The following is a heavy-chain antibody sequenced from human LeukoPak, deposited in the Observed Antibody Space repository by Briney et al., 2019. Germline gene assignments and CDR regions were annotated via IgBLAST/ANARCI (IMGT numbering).Heavy chain of an antibody. CDR3: ARIPPLLGNSEFGY. J-gene: IGHJ4*02. Sequence: ASVKVSCKASGYTFTGYYMHWVRQAPGQGLEWMGWINPNSGGTNYAQKFQGRVTMTRDTSISTAYMELSRLRSDDTAVYYCARIPPLLGNSEFGYWGQGTLVTVSS. V-gene: IGHV1-2*02. CDR2: INPNSGGT. D-gene: IGHD4-23*01. CDR1: GYTFTGYY.